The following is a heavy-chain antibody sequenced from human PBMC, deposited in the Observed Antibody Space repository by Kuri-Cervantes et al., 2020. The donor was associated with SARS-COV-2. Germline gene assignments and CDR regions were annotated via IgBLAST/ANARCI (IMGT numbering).Heavy chain of an antibody. CDR1: GLTFSSYW. D-gene: IGHD2-2*01. J-gene: IGHJ4*02. V-gene: IGHV3-74*01. Sequence: GGSLGLSCAASGLTFSSYWMHWVRQAPGKGLVWVSRINSDGSSTSYADSVKGRFTISRDNAKNTLYLQMNSLRAEDTAVYYCARGGRYCSSTSCYAHDYWGQGTLVTVSS. CDR3: ARGGRYCSSTSCYAHDY. CDR2: INSDGSST.